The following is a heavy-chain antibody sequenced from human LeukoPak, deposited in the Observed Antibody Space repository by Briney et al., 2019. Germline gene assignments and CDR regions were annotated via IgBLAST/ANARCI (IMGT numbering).Heavy chain of an antibody. V-gene: IGHV1-69*13. J-gene: IGHJ4*02. CDR3: ARSSGSYSQYYFDY. CDR2: IIPIFGTA. Sequence: SVKVSCKASGGTFSSYAISWVRQAPGQGLEWMGGIIPIFGTANYAQKFQGRVTITADGSTSTAYMGLSSLRSEDTAVYYCARSSGSYSQYYFDYWGQGTLVTVSS. CDR1: GGTFSSYA. D-gene: IGHD1-26*01.